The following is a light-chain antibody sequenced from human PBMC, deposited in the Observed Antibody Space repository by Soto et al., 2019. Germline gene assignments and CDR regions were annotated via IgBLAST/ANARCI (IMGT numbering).Light chain of an antibody. CDR2: RNN. CDR3: AAWDDSLSGPGV. V-gene: IGLV1-47*01. Sequence: QSVLTQPPSASGTPGQRVTISCSGSSSNIGSNYVYWYQQLPGTAPKLLIYRNNQRPSGVPDRVSGSKSGTSASLAISGRRSEEEADDYCAAWDDSLSGPGVFGGGTQLPVL. CDR1: SSNIGSNY. J-gene: IGLJ2*01.